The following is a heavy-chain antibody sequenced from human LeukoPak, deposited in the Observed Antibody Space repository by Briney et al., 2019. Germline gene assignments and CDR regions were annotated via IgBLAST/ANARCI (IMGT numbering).Heavy chain of an antibody. V-gene: IGHV4-30-2*01. Sequence: PSETLSLTCTVSGGSISSSSYYWGWIRQPPGKGLEWIGYIYHSGSTYYNPSLKSRVTISVDRSKNQFSLKLSSVTAADTAVYYCARDKAFDIWGQGTMVTVSS. CDR3: ARDKAFDI. CDR1: GGSISSSSYY. CDR2: IYHSGST. J-gene: IGHJ3*02.